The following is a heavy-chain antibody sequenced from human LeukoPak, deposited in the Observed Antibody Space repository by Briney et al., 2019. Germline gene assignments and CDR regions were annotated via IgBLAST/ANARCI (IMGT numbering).Heavy chain of an antibody. D-gene: IGHD2-15*01. J-gene: IGHJ4*02. V-gene: IGHV1-3*01. CDR2: VNVGNGKT. Sequence: ASVKVSCKASGYTFTSFALHWVRQAPGQGLEWMGWVNVGNGKTEYSQEFQGRFTISRDTSASTAYLDVRSLRSEDTAVYYCARGAYCSGGKCYSGRIGFWGQGTRVTVSS. CDR3: ARGAYCSGGKCYSGRIGF. CDR1: GYTFTSFA.